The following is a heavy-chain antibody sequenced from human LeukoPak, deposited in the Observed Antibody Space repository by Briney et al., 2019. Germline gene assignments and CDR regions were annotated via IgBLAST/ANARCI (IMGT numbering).Heavy chain of an antibody. D-gene: IGHD3-10*01. CDR3: ERDDIYYGSGSYYSGGGIDY. V-gene: IGHV4-31*03. J-gene: IGHJ4*02. CDR2: IYYSGST. Sequence: SETLSLTCTVSGGSISSGGYYWSWIRQHPGKGLEWIGYIYYSGSTYYNPSLKSRVTISVDTSKNQFSLKLSSVTAADTAVYYCERDDIYYGSGSYYSGGGIDYWGQGTLVTVSS. CDR1: GGSISSGGYY.